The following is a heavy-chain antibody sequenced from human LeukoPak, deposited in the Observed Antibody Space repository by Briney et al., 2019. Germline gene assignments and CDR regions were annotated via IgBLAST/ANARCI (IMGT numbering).Heavy chain of an antibody. CDR3: AELGITMIGGV. J-gene: IGHJ6*04. Sequence: PGGSLRLSRAASGFTFSSYEMNRVRQAPGKGLEWVSYISSSGSTIYYADSVKGRFTISRGNAKNSLYLQMNSLRAEDTAVYYCAELGITMIGGVWGKGTTVTISS. CDR1: GFTFSSYE. CDR2: ISSSGSTI. V-gene: IGHV3-48*03. D-gene: IGHD3-10*02.